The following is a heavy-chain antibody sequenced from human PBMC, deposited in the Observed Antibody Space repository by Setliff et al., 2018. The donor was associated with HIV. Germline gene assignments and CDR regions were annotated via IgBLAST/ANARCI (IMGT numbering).Heavy chain of an antibody. Sequence: SGPTLVNPTQTLTLTCTVSGFSLGTTGMCVSWIRQPPGKALEWLARIDWDDDTHYNASLKTRLTVSKDTSKNQVVLSLANMDPVDTATYYCARGVLTSSDYFDYWGQGALVTVPS. D-gene: IGHD3-3*01. CDR2: IDWDDDT. CDR3: ARGVLTSSDYFDY. J-gene: IGHJ4*02. CDR1: GFSLGTTGMC. V-gene: IGHV2-70*11.